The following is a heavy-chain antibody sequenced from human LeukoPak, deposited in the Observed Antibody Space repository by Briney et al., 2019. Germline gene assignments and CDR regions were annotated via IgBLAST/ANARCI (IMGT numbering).Heavy chain of an antibody. Sequence: GGSLRLSCAASGFTFSRFAMHWVRQAPGRGLEWVAVISYDGGNQYYVDSVKGRFTISRDNSKNTLYLQMNNLRAQDTAVYYCAELGITMIGGVWGKGTTVTISS. J-gene: IGHJ6*04. CDR2: ISYDGGNQ. CDR1: GFTFSRFA. CDR3: AELGITMIGGV. V-gene: IGHV3-30*18. D-gene: IGHD3-10*02.